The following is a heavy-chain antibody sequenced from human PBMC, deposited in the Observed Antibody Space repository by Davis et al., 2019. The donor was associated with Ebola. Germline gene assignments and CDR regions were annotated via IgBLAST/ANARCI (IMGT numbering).Heavy chain of an antibody. CDR2: IYYSGST. V-gene: IGHV4-39*01. CDR1: GGSISSSSYY. J-gene: IGHJ3*02. CDR3: ARFEMATIEGDDAFDI. D-gene: IGHD5-24*01. Sequence: SETLSLTCTVSGGSISSSSYYWFFILPHPFPFLAWIGSIYYSGSTYYNPSLKSRVTISVDTSKNQFSLKLSSVTAADTAVDYCARFEMATIEGDDAFDIWGQGTMVTVSS.